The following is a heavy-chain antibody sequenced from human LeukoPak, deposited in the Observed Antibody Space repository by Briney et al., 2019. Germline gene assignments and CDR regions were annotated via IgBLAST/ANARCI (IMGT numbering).Heavy chain of an antibody. V-gene: IGHV3-48*03. D-gene: IGHD3-10*01. CDR1: EFTFSSYE. J-gene: IGHJ4*02. Sequence: GGSLRLSCAASEFTFSSYEMNWVRQAPGKGLEWVSYISSSGNTIYYADSVKGRFTISRDNSKNTLYLQMNSLRAEDTAVYYCARARGYFDYWGQGTLVTVSS. CDR2: ISSSGNTI. CDR3: ARARGYFDY.